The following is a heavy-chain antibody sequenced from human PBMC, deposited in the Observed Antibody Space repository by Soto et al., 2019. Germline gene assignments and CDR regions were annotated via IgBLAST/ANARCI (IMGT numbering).Heavy chain of an antibody. D-gene: IGHD3-3*01. CDR3: ARVRVETTIFGVVIIPYYGMDV. CDR2: IYHSGST. J-gene: IGHJ6*02. V-gene: IGHV4-4*02. Sequence: SETLSVTCAVSCGSISSSNWWSWVGQPPGKGLEWIGEIYHSGSTNYNPSLKSRVTISVDKSKNQFSLKLSSVTAADTAVYYCARVRVETTIFGVVIIPYYGMDVWGQGTTVTVSS. CDR1: CGSISSSNW.